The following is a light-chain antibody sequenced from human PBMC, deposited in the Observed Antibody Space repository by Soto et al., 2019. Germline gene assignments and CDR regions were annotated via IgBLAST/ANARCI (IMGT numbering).Light chain of an antibody. CDR2: GAS. Sequence: DIHMTQSPSSLSASVGDRVTLTCRASQPIITFLNWYQQKPGKAPKLLIYGASGLQTGVPSRFSGSGSGTDFTLTITSLQPEDFATYYCQQSYNTPRTCGQGTKVDIK. CDR3: QQSYNTPRT. CDR1: QPIITF. J-gene: IGKJ1*01. V-gene: IGKV1-39*01.